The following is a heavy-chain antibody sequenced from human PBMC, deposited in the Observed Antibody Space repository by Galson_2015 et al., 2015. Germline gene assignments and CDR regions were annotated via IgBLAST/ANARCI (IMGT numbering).Heavy chain of an antibody. CDR1: GFTFSSYG. Sequence: SLRLSCAASGFTFSSYGMHWVRQAPGKGLEWVAVISYDGSNKYYADSVKGRFTISRDNSKNTLYLQMNSLRAEDTAVYYCAKDSYCYDSSGIVGHWGQGTLVTVSS. D-gene: IGHD3-22*01. CDR2: ISYDGSNK. CDR3: AKDSYCYDSSGIVGH. J-gene: IGHJ4*02. V-gene: IGHV3-30*18.